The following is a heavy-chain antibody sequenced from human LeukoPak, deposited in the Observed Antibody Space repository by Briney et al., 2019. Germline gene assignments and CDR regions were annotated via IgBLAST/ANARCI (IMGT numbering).Heavy chain of an antibody. CDR2: INHSGST. CDR3: ARGKRICSSTSCYHY. CDR1: GGSFSGYY. V-gene: IGHV4-34*01. Sequence: SETLSLTCAVYGGSFSGYYWSWIRQPPGKGLEWIGEINHSGSTNYNPSLKSRVTISVDTSKSQFSLKLSSVTAANTAVCYCARGKRICSSTSCYHYWGQGTLVTVSS. J-gene: IGHJ4*02. D-gene: IGHD2-2*01.